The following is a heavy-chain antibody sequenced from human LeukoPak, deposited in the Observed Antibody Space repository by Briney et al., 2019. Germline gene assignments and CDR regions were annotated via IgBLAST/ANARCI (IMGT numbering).Heavy chain of an antibody. Sequence: GGSLRLSCAASGFTFSSSAMSWVRQAPGKGLEWVSAISNNGGYTYYADSVQGRFTISRDNSKSTLCLQMNSLRAEDTAVYYCAKDVPKYYYDSSGSYWGQGTLVTVSS. V-gene: IGHV3-23*01. CDR3: AKDVPKYYYDSSGSY. D-gene: IGHD3-22*01. J-gene: IGHJ4*02. CDR1: GFTFSSSA. CDR2: ISNNGGYT.